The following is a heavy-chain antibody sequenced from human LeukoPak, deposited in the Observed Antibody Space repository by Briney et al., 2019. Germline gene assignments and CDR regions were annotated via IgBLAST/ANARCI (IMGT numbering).Heavy chain of an antibody. CDR1: GFSFTSHA. CDR3: AKVTWFGEPG. D-gene: IGHD3-10*01. V-gene: IGHV3-23*01. J-gene: IGHJ4*01. CDR2: ISPSGDT. Sequence: GGSLRLSCGAAGFSFTSHALTWVRQAPGKGLEWVSSISPSGDTYYADSVKGRFTSSRDSSTSTLYLQMNSLRVEDTAVYYCAKVTWFGEPGWGHGTLVTASS.